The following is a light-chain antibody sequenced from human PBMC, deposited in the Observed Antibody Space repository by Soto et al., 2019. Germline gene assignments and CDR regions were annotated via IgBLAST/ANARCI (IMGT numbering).Light chain of an antibody. CDR1: QSINTN. J-gene: IGKJ1*01. Sequence: EILMTQSPATLSVSPGAGATLSCRASQSINTNLAWYQQRPGQSPRLLIFSASIRATGIPARFSGSGSGTEFTLTISSLQSEDFAIYYCQQYNNLWTFGQGTRWIS. CDR3: QQYNNLWT. V-gene: IGKV3D-15*01. CDR2: SAS.